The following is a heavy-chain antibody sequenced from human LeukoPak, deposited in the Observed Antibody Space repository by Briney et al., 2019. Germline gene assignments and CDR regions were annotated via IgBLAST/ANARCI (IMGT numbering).Heavy chain of an antibody. CDR1: GGSISSYY. J-gene: IGHJ6*03. Sequence: PSETLSLTCTVSGGSISSYYWSWIRQPPGKGLESIGYIYYSGSTNYNPSLKSRVTISVDTSKNQFSLKLSSVTAADTAVYYCAKDKNFYYYYMDVWGKGTTVTVSS. CDR2: IYYSGST. V-gene: IGHV4-59*01. CDR3: AKDKNFYYYYMDV.